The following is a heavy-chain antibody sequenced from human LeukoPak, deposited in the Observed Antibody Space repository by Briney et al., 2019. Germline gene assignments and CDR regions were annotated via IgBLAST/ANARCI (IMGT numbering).Heavy chain of an antibody. CDR2: IIPIFGTA. V-gene: IGHV1-69*13. Sequence: SVKVSCKASGGTFSSYAISWVRQAPGQGLEWMGGIIPIFGTANYAQKFQGRVTITADESTSTAYMELSSLRSEDTAVYYCATVPDDSPYYFDYWGQGTLVTVSS. CDR1: GGTFSSYA. CDR3: ATVPDDSPYYFDY. D-gene: IGHD3-3*01. J-gene: IGHJ4*02.